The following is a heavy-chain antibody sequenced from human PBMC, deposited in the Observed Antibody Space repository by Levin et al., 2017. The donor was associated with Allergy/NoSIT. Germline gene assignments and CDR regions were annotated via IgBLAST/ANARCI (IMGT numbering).Heavy chain of an antibody. D-gene: IGHD4-17*01. CDR2: IKSKTDGGTT. Sequence: GESLKISCAASGFTFSNAWMSWVRQAPGKGLEWVGRIKSKTDGGTTDYAAPVKGRFTISRDDSKNTLYLQMNSLKTEDTAVYYCTTDVEYGDDYDYWGQGTLVTVSS. J-gene: IGHJ4*02. CDR1: GFTFSNAW. V-gene: IGHV3-15*01. CDR3: TTDVEYGDDYDY.